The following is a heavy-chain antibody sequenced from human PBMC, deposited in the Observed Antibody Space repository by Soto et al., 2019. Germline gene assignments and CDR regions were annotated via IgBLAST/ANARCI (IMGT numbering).Heavy chain of an antibody. D-gene: IGHD5-18*01. CDR1: GGSFSGYY. CDR3: ARVLIAGVTTD. J-gene: IGHJ4*02. Sequence: QVQLQQWGAGLLKPSETLSLTCAVYGGSFSGYYWSWIRQPPGKGLEWIGESNHVGNTNYNPSLNSRVTMSEDPSKTQFSLRLSSVTAADTAVYYCARVLIAGVTTDWGQGTLVLVSS. CDR2: SNHVGNT. V-gene: IGHV4-34*01.